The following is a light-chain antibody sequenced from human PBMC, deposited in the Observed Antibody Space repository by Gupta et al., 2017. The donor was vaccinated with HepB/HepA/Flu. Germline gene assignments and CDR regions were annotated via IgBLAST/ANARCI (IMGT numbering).Light chain of an antibody. CDR3: QSYDSSLSGVV. J-gene: IGLJ2*01. Sequence: QSVLTQPPSVSAAPGQRVTISCPGSSSNIGAGYAVHWYQQLPGPAPKLLIYGNSNRPSGVPDRFSGSKSGTSASLAITGLQAEDEADYYCQSYDSSLSGVVFGGGTKLTGL. CDR2: GNS. CDR1: SSNIGAGYA. V-gene: IGLV1-40*01.